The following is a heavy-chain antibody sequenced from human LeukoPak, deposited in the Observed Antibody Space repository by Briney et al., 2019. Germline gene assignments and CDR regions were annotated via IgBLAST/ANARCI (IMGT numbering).Heavy chain of an antibody. Sequence: GGSLRLSCAASGFSFSDHYMDWVRQAPGKGLEWVGRCRDKTHSYTTEYAASVKGRFTISRDDSRNSVYLHMNSLKTEDTAVYYCVRGRLFNSDWNPDHWGQGTLVTVSS. D-gene: IGHD1-1*01. V-gene: IGHV3-72*01. J-gene: IGHJ4*02. CDR1: GFSFSDHY. CDR2: CRDKTHSYTT. CDR3: VRGRLFNSDWNPDH.